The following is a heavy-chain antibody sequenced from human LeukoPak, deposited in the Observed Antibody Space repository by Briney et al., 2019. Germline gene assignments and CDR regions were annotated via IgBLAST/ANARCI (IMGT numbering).Heavy chain of an antibody. V-gene: IGHV3-15*01. D-gene: IGHD3-3*01. Sequence: PGGSLRLSCAAYGFTFSNAWMSWVRQAPGKGLEGVGRIKSKTDGGTTDYVAPVKGRFTISRDDSKNTLYLQMNSLKTEDTAVYYCTTTNVLRLLEWLDYYYYYMDVWGKGTTVTVSS. CDR2: IKSKTDGGTT. CDR3: TTTNVLRLLEWLDYYYYYMDV. J-gene: IGHJ6*03. CDR1: GFTFSNAW.